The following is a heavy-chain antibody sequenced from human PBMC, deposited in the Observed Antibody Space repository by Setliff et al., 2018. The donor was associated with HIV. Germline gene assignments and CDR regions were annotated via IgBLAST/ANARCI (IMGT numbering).Heavy chain of an antibody. CDR1: GFTFSSSW. D-gene: IGHD3-22*01. V-gene: IGHV3-21*01. J-gene: IGHJ4*02. Sequence: GGSLRLSCTGVGFTFSSSWMTWVRQAPGKGLEWVSFISPSGTYIHYADSLKGRFTISRDNAKNSLYLRMNSLRAEDTAVYYCARDPPWNYDSSGYPYYFDYWGQGTLVTVSS. CDR2: ISPSGTYI. CDR3: ARDPPWNYDSSGYPYYFDY.